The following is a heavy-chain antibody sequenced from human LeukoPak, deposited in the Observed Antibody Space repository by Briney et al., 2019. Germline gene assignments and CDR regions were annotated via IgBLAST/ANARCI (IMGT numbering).Heavy chain of an antibody. V-gene: IGHV3-74*01. CDR3: ASPYSTSSPYYFDY. Sequence: GGSLRLSCAASGFTFSSYWMHWVRQAPGQGLVWVSRINSDGSSTSYADSVKGRFTISRDNAKNTLYLQVNSLRAQDTAVYYCASPYSTSSPYYFDYWGQGTLVSVSS. D-gene: IGHD6-6*01. CDR1: GFTFSSYW. CDR2: INSDGSST. J-gene: IGHJ4*02.